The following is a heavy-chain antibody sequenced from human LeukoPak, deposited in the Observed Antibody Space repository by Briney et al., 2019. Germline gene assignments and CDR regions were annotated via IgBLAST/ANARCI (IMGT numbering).Heavy chain of an antibody. V-gene: IGHV3-74*01. CDR2: INTDGGST. D-gene: IGHD3-10*01. Sequence: GGSLRLSCAASGFTFGTYWMHWVRQVPGKGLVWVSRINTDGGSTRYADFVKGRFTISRDNMQNTLYMQMNNLRAEDTAVYYCARERALGELFDYSMDVWGQGTTVTVSS. CDR1: GFTFGTYW. CDR3: ARERALGELFDYSMDV. J-gene: IGHJ6*02.